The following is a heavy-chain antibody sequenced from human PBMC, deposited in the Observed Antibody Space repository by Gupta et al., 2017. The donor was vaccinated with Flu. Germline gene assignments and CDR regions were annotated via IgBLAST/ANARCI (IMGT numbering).Heavy chain of an antibody. CDR3: ARESSGTYRHLDY. CDR1: GFPFDAYS. Sequence: DVQLVESGGGVRRPGGSLRLSCPASGFPFDAYSMSWVRQAPGKGLEWVSDIDWDGGYTTYAASVRGRFTISRDNAKNSLYLQMNSLRAEDSALYFCARESSGTYRHLDYWGQGTLVSVSS. D-gene: IGHD1-26*01. J-gene: IGHJ4*02. CDR2: IDWDGGYT. V-gene: IGHV3-20*04.